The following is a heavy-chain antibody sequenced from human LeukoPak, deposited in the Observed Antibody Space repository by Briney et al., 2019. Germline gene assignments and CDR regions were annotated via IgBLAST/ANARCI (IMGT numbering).Heavy chain of an antibody. D-gene: IGHD2-2*01. CDR2: IYSGGST. Sequence: GGSLRLSXAASGFTVSSNYMSWVRQAPGKGLEWVSVIYSGGSTYYADSVKGRFTISRDNSKNTLYLQMNSLRAEDTAVYYCASFIVVVPAAISDYWGQGTLVTVSS. CDR1: GFTVSSNY. J-gene: IGHJ4*02. CDR3: ASFIVVVPAAISDY. V-gene: IGHV3-66*02.